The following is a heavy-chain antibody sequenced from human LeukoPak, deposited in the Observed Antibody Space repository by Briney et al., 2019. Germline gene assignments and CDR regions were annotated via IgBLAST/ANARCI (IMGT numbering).Heavy chain of an antibody. J-gene: IGHJ4*02. Sequence: PGGSLRLSCAASGFTFDDYAMQWVRQAPGKGLEWVSLISWDGGSTYYAGSVKGRFTISRDNSKNTLYLQLNSLRAEDTAVYYCAKPIFRQMAAAGEFDYWGQGTLVTVSS. CDR1: GFTFDDYA. CDR2: ISWDGGST. CDR3: AKPIFRQMAAAGEFDY. D-gene: IGHD6-13*01. V-gene: IGHV3-43D*03.